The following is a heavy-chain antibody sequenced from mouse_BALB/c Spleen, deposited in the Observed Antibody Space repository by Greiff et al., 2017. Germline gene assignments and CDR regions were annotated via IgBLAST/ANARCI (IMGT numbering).Heavy chain of an antibody. Sequence: EVMLVESGGDLVKPGGSLKLSCAASGFTFSSYGMSWVRQTPDKRLEWVATISSGGSYTYYPDSVKGRFTISRDNAKNTLYLQMSSLKSEDTAMYYCARRDYGSTEYFDVWGAGTTVTVSS. CDR2: ISSGGSYT. V-gene: IGHV5-6*02. J-gene: IGHJ1*01. CDR3: ARRDYGSTEYFDV. CDR1: GFTFSSYG. D-gene: IGHD1-1*01.